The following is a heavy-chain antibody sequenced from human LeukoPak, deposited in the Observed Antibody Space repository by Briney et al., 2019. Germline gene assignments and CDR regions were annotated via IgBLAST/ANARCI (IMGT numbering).Heavy chain of an antibody. CDR1: GFTFSSYW. CDR2: IKQDGSEK. CDR3: ARDVGYSSSTNWFDP. D-gene: IGHD6-13*01. V-gene: IGHV3-7*01. J-gene: IGHJ5*02. Sequence: GGSLRLSCAASGFTFSSYWLSWVRQAPGKGLEWVVNIKQDGSEKYYVDSVKGRFTISRDNAKNSLYLQMNSLRAEDTAVYYCARDVGYSSSTNWFDPWGQGTLVTVSS.